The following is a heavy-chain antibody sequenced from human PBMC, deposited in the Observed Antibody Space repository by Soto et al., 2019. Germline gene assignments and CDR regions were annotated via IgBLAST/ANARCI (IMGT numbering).Heavy chain of an antibody. CDR1: WYTLPSYY. J-gene: IGHJ5*02. D-gene: IGHD3-10*01. CDR2: MNPNSGNT. CDR3: ARWGGYYGSGSYYGGGDP. V-gene: IGHV1-8*01. Sequence: GPVEVSCQASWYTLPSYYINWVRQATGQGREWMGWMNPNSGNTGYAQKFQGRVTMTRNTSISTAYMELSSLRSEDTAVYYCARWGGYYGSGSYYGGGDPWGQGTLVTVSS.